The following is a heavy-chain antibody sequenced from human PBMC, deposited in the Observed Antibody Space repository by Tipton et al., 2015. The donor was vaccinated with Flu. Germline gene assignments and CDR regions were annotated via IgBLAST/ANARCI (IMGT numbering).Heavy chain of an antibody. V-gene: IGHV4-39*07. Sequence: TLSLTCSVSRGSIRRSTTYYWGWIRQPPGKGLEWIGNIYRTGSTYHNPSLRSRVTMSVDTSNNQFSLKVFSVTAADTAVYYCARRDYSNYVSDPKSRFDPWGQGILVTVSS. D-gene: IGHD4-11*01. CDR2: IYRTGST. CDR1: RGSIRRSTTYY. J-gene: IGHJ5*02. CDR3: ARRDYSNYVSDPKSRFDP.